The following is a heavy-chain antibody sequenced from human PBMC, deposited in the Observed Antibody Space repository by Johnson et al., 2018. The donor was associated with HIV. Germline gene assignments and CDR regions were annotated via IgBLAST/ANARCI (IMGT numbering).Heavy chain of an antibody. CDR3: ARSQIDAFDI. V-gene: IGHV3-11*04. J-gene: IGHJ3*02. Sequence: QMLLVESGGGVVQPGRSLRLSCAASGFTFSDYYMSWIRQAPGKGLEWVSYISSSGSTIYYADSVKGRFTISRDNSKNTLYLQMNSLRAEDTAVYYCARSQIDAFDIWGQGTMVTVSS. CDR1: GFTFSDYY. CDR2: ISSSGSTI.